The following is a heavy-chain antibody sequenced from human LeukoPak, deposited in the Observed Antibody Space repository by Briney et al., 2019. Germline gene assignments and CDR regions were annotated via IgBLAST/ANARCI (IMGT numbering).Heavy chain of an antibody. CDR1: GGSFSGYY. J-gene: IGHJ4*02. CDR2: INHSGST. V-gene: IGHV4-34*01. Sequence: SETLSLTCAVYGGSFSGYYWSWIRQPPGKGLEWIGEINHSGSTNYNPSLKSRVTMSVDTSKNQFSLKLSSVTAADTAVYYCARARGQWLANSGFDYWGQGTPVTVSS. CDR3: ARARGQWLANSGFDY. D-gene: IGHD6-19*01.